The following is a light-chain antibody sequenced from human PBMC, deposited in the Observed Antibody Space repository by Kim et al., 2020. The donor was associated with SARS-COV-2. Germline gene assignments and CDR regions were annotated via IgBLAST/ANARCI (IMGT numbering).Light chain of an antibody. J-gene: IGKJ4*01. Sequence: RATINCKSSQSVLYSSNNKNYLAWYQQKPGQPPKLLIYWASTRESGVPDRFSGSGSGTDFTLTISSLQAEDVAVYYCQQYYSTPLTFGGGTKVEIK. CDR3: QQYYSTPLT. CDR2: WAS. V-gene: IGKV4-1*01. CDR1: QSVLYSSNNKNY.